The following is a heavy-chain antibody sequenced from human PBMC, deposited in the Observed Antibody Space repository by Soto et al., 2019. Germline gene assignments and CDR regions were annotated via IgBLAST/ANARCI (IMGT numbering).Heavy chain of an antibody. Sequence: GGSLRLSCAASEFTFSSYSMNWVRQAPGKGLEWISYISSSSSTIYYADSVRGRFTISRDNAKNSLYLQMNSLRDEDTAVYYCARDSPPGWXFDYWGQATLVTVSS. CDR1: EFTFSSYS. CDR3: ARDSPPGWXFDY. CDR2: ISSSSSTI. V-gene: IGHV3-48*02. J-gene: IGHJ4*02. D-gene: IGHD6-19*01.